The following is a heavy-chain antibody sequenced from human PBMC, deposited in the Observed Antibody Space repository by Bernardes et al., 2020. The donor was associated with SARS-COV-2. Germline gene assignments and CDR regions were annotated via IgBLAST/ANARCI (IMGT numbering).Heavy chain of an antibody. V-gene: IGHV4-34*01. CDR1: DGSFSGYY. J-gene: IGHJ3*02. CDR3: ARGARISMIVVVMPQAAFDI. D-gene: IGHD3-22*01. Sequence: LSLTCALYDGSFSGYYWTWIRQPPGKGLEWIGEMNHSGSTDYNPSLKSRVTISVDRSKNQFSLKLRSVTAADTAVYYCARGARISMIVVVMPQAAFDIWGQGTRVSVSS. CDR2: MNHSGST.